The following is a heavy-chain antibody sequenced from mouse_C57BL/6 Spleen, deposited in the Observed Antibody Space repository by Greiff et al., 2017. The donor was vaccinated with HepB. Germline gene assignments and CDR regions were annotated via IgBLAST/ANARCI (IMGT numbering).Heavy chain of an antibody. CDR2: IDPSDSET. Sequence: QVQLQQPGAELVRPGSSVKLSCKASGYTFTSYWMHWVKQRPIQGLEWIGNIDPSDSETHYNQKFKDKATLTVDESSSTAYMQLSSLTSEDSAVYYCAREGGYDHGGFAYWGQGTLVTVSA. CDR1: GYTFTSYW. V-gene: IGHV1-52*01. CDR3: AREGGYDHGGFAY. D-gene: IGHD2-4*01. J-gene: IGHJ3*01.